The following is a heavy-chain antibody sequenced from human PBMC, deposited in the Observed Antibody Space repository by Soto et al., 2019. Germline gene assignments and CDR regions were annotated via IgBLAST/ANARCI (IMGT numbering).Heavy chain of an antibody. CDR2: SSPICGAA. V-gene: IGHV1-69*13. D-gene: IGHD5-12*01. Sequence: SVHVSFKASGGTFSSYAISWLRQAPGQGLDWMGRSSPICGAANYAQKFQGRVTITADESTSTAYIDLSSLRSGGTAVYYCARGIVATPNPFDIWGQGTMVTVSS. CDR3: ARGIVATPNPFDI. CDR1: GGTFSSYA. J-gene: IGHJ3*02.